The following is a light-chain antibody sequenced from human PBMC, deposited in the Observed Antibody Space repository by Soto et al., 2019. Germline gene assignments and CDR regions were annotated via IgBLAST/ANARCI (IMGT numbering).Light chain of an antibody. Sequence: QAVVTQPPSVSAAPGQTVTISCSGGSSNIGNNYVSWYQQLPGTAPKLLIYDNDRRPSGIPDRFSGSKSGTSATLGITGLQTGDEADYYCGTWDSSLSAGVFGGGTKLTVL. CDR3: GTWDSSLSAGV. CDR1: SSNIGNNY. V-gene: IGLV1-51*01. J-gene: IGLJ3*02. CDR2: DND.